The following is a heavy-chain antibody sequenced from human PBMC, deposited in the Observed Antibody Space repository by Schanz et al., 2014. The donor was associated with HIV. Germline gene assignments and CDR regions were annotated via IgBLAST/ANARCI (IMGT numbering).Heavy chain of an antibody. CDR1: GYTFTGYY. D-gene: IGHD3-22*01. Sequence: QVQLVQSGAEVKKPGASVKVSCKASGYTFTGYYMHWVRQAPGQGLEWMGWINPNSGGTNYAQKFQGRVTMTRDTSISTASIALSRLRSDDTAVYYCARVGRAYYYDSSGGIDYWGQGTLVTVSS. CDR2: INPNSGGT. CDR3: ARVGRAYYYDSSGGIDY. V-gene: IGHV1-2*02. J-gene: IGHJ4*02.